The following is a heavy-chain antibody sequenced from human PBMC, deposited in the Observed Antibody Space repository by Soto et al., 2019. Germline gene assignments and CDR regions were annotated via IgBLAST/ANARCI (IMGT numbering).Heavy chain of an antibody. V-gene: IGHV4-39*01. J-gene: IGHJ4*02. CDR3: ARRNALDIDAYY. CDR1: GGSITGGSISSTTYY. D-gene: IGHD3-10*01. Sequence: PSETLSLTCTVSGGSITGGSISSTTYYWGRMRQPLGKGLEWIASFFIGGNTYYNPSLKSRVTTSVDTSKNQFSLKLSSVTAADTAVYFCARRNALDIDAYYWGQGILVTVS. CDR2: FFIGGNT.